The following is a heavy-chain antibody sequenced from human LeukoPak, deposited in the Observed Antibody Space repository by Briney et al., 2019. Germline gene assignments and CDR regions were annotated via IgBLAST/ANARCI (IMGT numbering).Heavy chain of an antibody. V-gene: IGHV1-46*01. CDR3: ARRDIVVVPAAIGVYSSSSAYYYYYMDV. J-gene: IGHJ6*03. Sequence: GASVKVSCKASGYTFTSYYMHWVRQAPGQGLEWMGIINPSGGSTSYAQKCQGRVTMTRDTSTSTVYMELSSLRSEDTAVYYCARRDIVVVPAAIGVYSSSSAYYYYYMDVWGKGTTVTVSS. CDR2: INPSGGST. D-gene: IGHD2-2*02. CDR1: GYTFTSYY.